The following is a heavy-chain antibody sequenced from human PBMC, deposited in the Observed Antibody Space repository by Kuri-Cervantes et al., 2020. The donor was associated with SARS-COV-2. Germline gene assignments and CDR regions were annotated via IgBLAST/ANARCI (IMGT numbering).Heavy chain of an antibody. Sequence: SETLSLTCTVSGGSISSYYWSWIRQPPGKGLEWIGYIYYSGSTYYNPSLKSRVTISVDTSKNQFSLKLSSVTAADTAVYYCARQTQNEMITIFGVIIMSDAFDIWGQGTMVTVSS. V-gene: IGHV4-59*08. J-gene: IGHJ3*02. CDR3: ARQTQNEMITIFGVIIMSDAFDI. CDR2: IYYSGST. CDR1: GGSISSYY. D-gene: IGHD3-3*01.